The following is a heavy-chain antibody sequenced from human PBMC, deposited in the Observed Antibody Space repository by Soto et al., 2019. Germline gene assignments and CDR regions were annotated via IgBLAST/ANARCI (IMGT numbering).Heavy chain of an antibody. J-gene: IGHJ5*02. CDR3: ARVLPPFDP. CDR1: GYTFTSYG. CDR2: INAYNGNT. V-gene: IGHV1-18*01. Sequence: QVQLVQSGAEVKKPGASVKVSCKASGYTFTSYGISWVRQAPGQGLEWMGWINAYNGNTKYAQKLQGRVTMPPDTSTSTAYMELRSLRSADTAMYYCARVLPPFDPWGQGTLVTVS.